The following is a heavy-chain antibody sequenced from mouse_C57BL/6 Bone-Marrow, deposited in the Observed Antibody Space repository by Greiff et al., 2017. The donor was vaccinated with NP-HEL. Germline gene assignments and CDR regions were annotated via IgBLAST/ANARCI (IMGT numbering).Heavy chain of an antibody. CDR3: ARGDFDV. V-gene: IGHV1-59*01. Sequence: QVQLQQPGAELVRPGTSVKLSCKASGYTFTSYWMHWVKQRPGQGLEWIGVIDPSDSYTNYNQKFKGKATLTVDTSSSTAYMQLSSLTSEDSAVYYCARGDFDVWGTGTTVTVSS. CDR1: GYTFTSYW. J-gene: IGHJ1*03. CDR2: IDPSDSYT.